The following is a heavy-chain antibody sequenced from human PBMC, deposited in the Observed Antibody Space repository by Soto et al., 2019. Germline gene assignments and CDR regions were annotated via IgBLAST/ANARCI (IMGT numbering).Heavy chain of an antibody. V-gene: IGHV3-23*01. CDR1: GFTFSSYT. CDR2: ISANGGST. Sequence: EVQLLESGGGLVQPGGSLRLSCAASGFTFSSYTMGWVRQAPGKGLEWVSDISANGGSTFYADSVKVRFTISRDNSKNTLLLQMNSLRAEDTALYYCAKAGSAGSCYGYWGQGTLVTVSS. J-gene: IGHJ4*02. D-gene: IGHD2-15*01. CDR3: AKAGSAGSCYGY.